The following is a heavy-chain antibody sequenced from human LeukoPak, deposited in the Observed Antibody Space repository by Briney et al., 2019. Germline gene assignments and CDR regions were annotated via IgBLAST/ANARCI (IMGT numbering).Heavy chain of an antibody. V-gene: IGHV3-30*02. Sequence: GGSLRLSCAASGFTFSSYGMHWVRQAPGKGLEWVAFIRYDGSNKYYADSVKGRFTISRDNSKNTLYLQMNSLRAEDTAVYYCAKKGYYDFWSGYPGAFDIWGQGTMVTVSS. D-gene: IGHD3-3*01. J-gene: IGHJ3*02. CDR1: GFTFSSYG. CDR3: AKKGYYDFWSGYPGAFDI. CDR2: IRYDGSNK.